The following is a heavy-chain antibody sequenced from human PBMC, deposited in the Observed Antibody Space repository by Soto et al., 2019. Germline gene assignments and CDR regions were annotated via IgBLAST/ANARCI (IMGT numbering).Heavy chain of an antibody. CDR2: IIPIFGTA. CDR3: ASSPTPRTTTAFFDY. V-gene: IGHV1-69*13. Sequence: SVKVSCKASGGTFSSYAISWVRQAPGQGLEWMGGIIPIFGTANYAQKFQGRVTITADESTSTAYMELSSLRSEDTAVYYCASSPTPRTTTAFFDYWGQGTLVTVSS. J-gene: IGHJ4*02. D-gene: IGHD1-7*01. CDR1: GGTFSSYA.